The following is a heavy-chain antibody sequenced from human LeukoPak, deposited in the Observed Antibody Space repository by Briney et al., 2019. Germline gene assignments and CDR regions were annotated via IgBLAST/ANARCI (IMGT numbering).Heavy chain of an antibody. J-gene: IGHJ4*02. CDR3: ARDMYDNGWSSFDY. V-gene: IGHV3-30-3*01. CDR1: GFTFSNYA. CDR2: ISFDGTNK. D-gene: IGHD3-10*01. Sequence: GSLRLSCAASGFTFSNYAMHWVRQAPGRGLEWVAVISFDGTNKYYANSVQGRFTISRDNSKNTLYLQMNSLRAEDTALYYCARDMYDNGWSSFDYWGQGTLVTVSS.